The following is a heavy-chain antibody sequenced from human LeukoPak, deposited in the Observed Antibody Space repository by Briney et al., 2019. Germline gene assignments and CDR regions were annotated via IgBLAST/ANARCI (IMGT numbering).Heavy chain of an antibody. CDR3: ARDGDCSGGSCNALDY. V-gene: IGHV3-21*01. D-gene: IGHD2-15*01. J-gene: IGHJ4*02. CDR1: GFTFSSYS. Sequence: PGGSLRLSCAASGFTFSSYSMNWVRQAPGKGLEWVSSISSSSSYIYYADSVKGRFTISRDNAENSLYLQMNSLRAEDTAVYYCARDGDCSGGSCNALDYWGQGTLVTVSS. CDR2: ISSSSSYI.